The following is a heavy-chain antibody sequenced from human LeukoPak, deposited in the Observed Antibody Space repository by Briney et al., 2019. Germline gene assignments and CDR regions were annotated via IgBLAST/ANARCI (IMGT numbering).Heavy chain of an antibody. CDR1: RFTFSSYG. J-gene: IGHJ5*02. D-gene: IGHD3-10*01. Sequence: GGSLRLSCAASRFTFSSYGMHWVRQAPGKGLEWVAFIHYDGSNQYYAESVKGRFTISRDNSRNTLDLQINRLRGDDTAVYFCAKGGGSTYGPFDHWGQGTLVTVSS. CDR3: AKGGGSTYGPFDH. CDR2: IHYDGSNQ. V-gene: IGHV3-30*02.